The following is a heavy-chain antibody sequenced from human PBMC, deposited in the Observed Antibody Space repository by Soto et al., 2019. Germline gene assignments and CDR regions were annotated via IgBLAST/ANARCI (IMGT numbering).Heavy chain of an antibody. D-gene: IGHD2-2*01. CDR3: ATEKGYCSSTSCRHDEKYFDY. CDR2: ISYDGSNK. J-gene: IGHJ4*02. Sequence: GGSLRLSCAASGFTFSSYGMHWVRQAPGKGLEWVAVISYDGSNKYYADSVKGRFTISRDNSKNTLYLQMNSLRAEDTAVYYCATEKGYCSSTSCRHDEKYFDYWGQGTLVTVSS. V-gene: IGHV3-30*03. CDR1: GFTFSSYG.